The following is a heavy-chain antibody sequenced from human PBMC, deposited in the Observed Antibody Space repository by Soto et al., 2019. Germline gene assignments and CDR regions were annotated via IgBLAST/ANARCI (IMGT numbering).Heavy chain of an antibody. V-gene: IGHV3-30-3*01. J-gene: IGHJ5*02. Sequence: GGSLRLSCAASGFTFSSYAMHWVRQAPGKGLEWVAVISYDGSNKYYADSVKGRFTISRDNSKNTLYLQMNSLRAEDTAVYYCARVTIVGRGEFDPWGQGTLVTVSS. CDR2: ISYDGSNK. CDR1: GFTFSSYA. CDR3: ARVTIVGRGEFDP. D-gene: IGHD1-26*01.